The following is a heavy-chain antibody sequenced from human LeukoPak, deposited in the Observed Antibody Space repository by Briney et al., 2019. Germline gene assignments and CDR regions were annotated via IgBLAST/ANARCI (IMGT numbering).Heavy chain of an antibody. Sequence: SETLSLTCTVSGGSISSYYWSWIRQPPGKGLEWIGYIYYSGSTNYNPSLKSRVTISVDTSKNQFSLKLSSVTAADTAVYYCARWSPHYNWFDPWGQGTLVTVSS. CDR2: IYYSGST. J-gene: IGHJ5*02. CDR3: ARWSPHYNWFDP. V-gene: IGHV4-59*01. CDR1: GGSISSYY. D-gene: IGHD2-15*01.